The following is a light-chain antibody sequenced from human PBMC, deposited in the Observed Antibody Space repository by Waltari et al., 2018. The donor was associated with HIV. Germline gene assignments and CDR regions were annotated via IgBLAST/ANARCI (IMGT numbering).Light chain of an antibody. J-gene: IGLJ3*02. CDR3: AAWDDSLTGPV. CDR1: TSNIGSNT. V-gene: IGLV1-44*01. Sequence: QYVLTQPPSASGTPGQRVTISCSGSTSNIGSNTVNWYQQVPGPAPKLLIYSNNQRPSGVPDRFSGSESGTSASLAISGLQSEDEADYYCAAWDDSLTGPVFGGGTKVTVL. CDR2: SNN.